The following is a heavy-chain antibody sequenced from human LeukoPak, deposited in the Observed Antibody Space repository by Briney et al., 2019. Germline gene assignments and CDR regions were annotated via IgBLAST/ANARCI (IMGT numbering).Heavy chain of an antibody. CDR2: IYYSGST. D-gene: IGHD1-26*01. J-gene: IGHJ4*02. Sequence: SETLSPTCTVSGGSISSSSYYWGWIRQPPGKGLEWIGSIYYSGSTYYNPSLKSRVTISVDTSKNQFSLKLSSVTAADTAVYYCARLQGGSYYEIDYWGQGTLVTVSS. CDR3: ARLQGGSYYEIDY. V-gene: IGHV4-39*01. CDR1: GGSISSSSYY.